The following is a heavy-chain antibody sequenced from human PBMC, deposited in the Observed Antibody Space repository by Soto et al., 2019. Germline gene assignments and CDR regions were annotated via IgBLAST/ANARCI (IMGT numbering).Heavy chain of an antibody. V-gene: IGHV3-7*01. D-gene: IGHD2-15*01. CDR1: GFTFSGYW. Sequence: EVQLVESGGDLVQPGGSLRLSCAASGFTFSGYWMSWVRQAPGKGLEWVANINKDGSEKYYVDSVRGGFTITRDNAKNTLYLHNNSMRAEDATVYYYSRDKGPGQTPGFDSWGLGTLVTVSA. CDR2: INKDGSEK. CDR3: SRDKGPGQTPGFDS. J-gene: IGHJ4*02.